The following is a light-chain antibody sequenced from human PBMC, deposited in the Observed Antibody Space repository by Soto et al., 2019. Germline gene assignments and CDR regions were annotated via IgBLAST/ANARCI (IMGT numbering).Light chain of an antibody. V-gene: IGKV1-12*01. Sequence: DIQLTQSPSSVSASIGDRVTITCWASQDMRSWLAWYQQKAGKAPKLVISAASTLQRGVPSRFSGSGFGTNFTLAITSLQPEDFATYYCQQANSFPITFGQGTRLDIK. J-gene: IGKJ5*01. CDR2: AAS. CDR1: QDMRSW. CDR3: QQANSFPIT.